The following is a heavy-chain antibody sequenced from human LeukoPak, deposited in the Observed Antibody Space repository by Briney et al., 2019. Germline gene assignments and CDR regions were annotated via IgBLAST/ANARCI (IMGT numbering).Heavy chain of an antibody. CDR1: EFTFSSHA. V-gene: IGHV3-23*01. CDR2: LYARGGNT. Sequence: GGSLRLSCAASEFTFSSHAMSWVRQAPGKGLEWVSALYARGGNTYYSGSVKGRFTISRDNSKNTLYLQMDNLRAEDTAVYYCARDLGDSGYYHPWYFDSWGRGALVTVSS. D-gene: IGHD3-3*01. CDR3: ARDLGDSGYYHPWYFDS. J-gene: IGHJ4*02.